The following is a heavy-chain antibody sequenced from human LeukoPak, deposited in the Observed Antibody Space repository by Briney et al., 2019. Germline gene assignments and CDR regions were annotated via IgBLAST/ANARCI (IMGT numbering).Heavy chain of an antibody. D-gene: IGHD2-2*01. Sequence: RASVKVSCKASGGTFSSYAISWVRQAPGQGLEWMGGIIPIFGTANYAQKFQGRVTMTRDTSISTAYMELSRLRSDDTAVYYCAREDAYLYCSSTSCYPYYYYYYMDVWGKGTTVTISS. V-gene: IGHV1-69*05. CDR2: IIPIFGTA. J-gene: IGHJ6*03. CDR1: GGTFSSYA. CDR3: AREDAYLYCSSTSCYPYYYYYYMDV.